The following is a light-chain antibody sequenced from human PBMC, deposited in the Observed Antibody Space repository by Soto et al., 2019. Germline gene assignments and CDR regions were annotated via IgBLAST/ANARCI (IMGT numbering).Light chain of an antibody. CDR2: GAS. Sequence: EIVLTQSPDTLSLSPGERATLSCRASQSVNSQFFAWHQQKPGQAPRLLIHGASNRAAGIPDRLSGSGSGTDFTLTISRLEPEDFAVYYCHQYGRSPRTFGQGTKVDIK. V-gene: IGKV3-20*01. CDR1: QSVNSQF. CDR3: HQYGRSPRT. J-gene: IGKJ1*01.